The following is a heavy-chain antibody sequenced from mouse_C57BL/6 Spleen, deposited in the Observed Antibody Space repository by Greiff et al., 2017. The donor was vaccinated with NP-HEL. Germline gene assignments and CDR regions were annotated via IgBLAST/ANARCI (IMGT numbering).Heavy chain of an antibody. V-gene: IGHV5-6*01. Sequence: DVQLQESGGDLVKPGGSLKLSCAASGFTFSSYGMSWVRQTPDKRLEWVATISSGGSYTYYPDSVKGRFTISRDNAKNTLYLQMSSLKSEDTAMYYCARPVYYYGSSSYYFDYWGQGTTLTVSS. J-gene: IGHJ2*01. CDR2: ISSGGSYT. CDR3: ARPVYYYGSSSYYFDY. D-gene: IGHD1-1*01. CDR1: GFTFSSYG.